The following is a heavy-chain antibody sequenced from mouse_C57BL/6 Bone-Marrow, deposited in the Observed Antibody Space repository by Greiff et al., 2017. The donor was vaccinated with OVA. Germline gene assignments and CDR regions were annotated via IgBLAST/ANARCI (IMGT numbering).Heavy chain of an antibody. D-gene: IGHD3-2*02. Sequence: EVMLVESGGGLVKPGGSLKLSCAASGFTFSSYAMSWVRQTPEKRLEWVATISDGGSYTYYPDNVKGRFTISRDNAKNNLYLQMSHLKSEDTAMYYCARDRGLRPFDYWGQGTTLTVSS. CDR3: ARDRGLRPFDY. CDR1: GFTFSSYA. V-gene: IGHV5-4*01. CDR2: ISDGGSYT. J-gene: IGHJ2*01.